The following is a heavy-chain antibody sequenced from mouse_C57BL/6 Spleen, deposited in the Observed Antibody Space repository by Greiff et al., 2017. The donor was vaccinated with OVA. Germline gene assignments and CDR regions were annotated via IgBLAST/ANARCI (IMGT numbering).Heavy chain of an antibody. CDR1: GFTFSDYG. V-gene: IGHV5-17*01. CDR3: ARTITTVPFAY. CDR2: ISSGSSTI. J-gene: IGHJ3*01. Sequence: DVKLVESGGGLVKPGGSLKLSCAASGFTFSDYGMHWVRQAPEKGLEWVAYISSGSSTIYYADTVKGRFTISRDNAKNTLFLQMTSLRSEDTAMYYCARTITTVPFAYWGQGTLVTVSA. D-gene: IGHD1-1*01.